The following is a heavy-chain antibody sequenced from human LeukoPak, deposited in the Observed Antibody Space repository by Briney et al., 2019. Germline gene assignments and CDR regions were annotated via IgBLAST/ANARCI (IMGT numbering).Heavy chain of an antibody. CDR1: GGSFSGYY. CDR2: INHSGST. J-gene: IGHJ4*02. Sequence: SETLSLTCAVYGGSFSGYYWSWIRQPPGKGLEWIGEINHSGSTNYNPSLKSRVTISVDTSKNQFSLKLSSVTAADTAVYYCARGPVLLWFGEYFDYWGQGTLVTVSS. D-gene: IGHD3-10*01. V-gene: IGHV4-34*01. CDR3: ARGPVLLWFGEYFDY.